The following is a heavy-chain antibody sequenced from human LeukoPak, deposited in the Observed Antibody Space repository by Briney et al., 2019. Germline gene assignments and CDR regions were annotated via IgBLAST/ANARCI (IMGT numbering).Heavy chain of an antibody. CDR3: ARHKIFYYDSSSEPDAFDI. CDR1: GGSISNNY. CDR2: VYYSGST. V-gene: IGHV4-59*08. J-gene: IGHJ3*02. Sequence: SETLSLTCTVSGGSISNNYCSWIRQPPGKGLEWIGHVYYSGSTNYNPSLKSRVTISVDTSKNQFSLKLSSVTAADTAVYYCARHKIFYYDSSSEPDAFDIWGQGTMVTVSS. D-gene: IGHD3-22*01.